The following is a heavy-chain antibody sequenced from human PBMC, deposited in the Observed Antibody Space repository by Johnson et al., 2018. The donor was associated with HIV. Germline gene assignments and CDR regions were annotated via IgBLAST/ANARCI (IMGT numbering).Heavy chain of an antibody. CDR1: EFTFKDYY. D-gene: IGHD2-8*02. Sequence: QVQLVESGGGSVKPGGSLRLSCAASEFTFKDYYMNWIRQAPGKGLEWVSHISSSGTTKYYYAETVKGRFTISRDNSKKSLYLTMTRLRTEDTALYFCAKETVPIGSTGYHEPGGFYMWGQGTMVTVSS. J-gene: IGHJ3*02. V-gene: IGHV3-11*01. CDR3: AKETVPIGSTGYHEPGGFYM. CDR2: ISSSGTTK.